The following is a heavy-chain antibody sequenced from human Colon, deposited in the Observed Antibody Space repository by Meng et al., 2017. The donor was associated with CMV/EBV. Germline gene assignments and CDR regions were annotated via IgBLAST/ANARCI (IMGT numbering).Heavy chain of an antibody. V-gene: IGHV3-30*02. CDR3: AKGGGSYRAEY. Sequence: GGSLRLSCTASGFTFSDYYMSWIRQAPGKGLQWVAFIRYDGSIKYYEDSVMGRFTISRDDSKNTMYLQMNRLRPEDTALYYCAKGGGSYRAEYWGQGTLVTVSS. D-gene: IGHD3-16*02. CDR1: GFTFSDYY. J-gene: IGHJ4*02. CDR2: IRYDGSIK.